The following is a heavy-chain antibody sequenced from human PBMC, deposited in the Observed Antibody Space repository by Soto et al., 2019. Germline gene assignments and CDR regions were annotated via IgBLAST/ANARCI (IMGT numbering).Heavy chain of an antibody. V-gene: IGHV4-59*01. CDR2: IYYSGST. J-gene: IGHJ2*01. CDR1: GGSISSYY. Sequence: QVQLQESGPGLVKPSETLSLTCTVSGGSISSYYWSWIRQPPGKGLEWIGYIYYSGSTNYHPSLTNRVTMSVDTPKNQFSLKLSSVTAADTAVYYCARVHTTHWYFDLWGRGTLVTVSS. CDR3: ARVHTTHWYFDL. D-gene: IGHD1-1*01.